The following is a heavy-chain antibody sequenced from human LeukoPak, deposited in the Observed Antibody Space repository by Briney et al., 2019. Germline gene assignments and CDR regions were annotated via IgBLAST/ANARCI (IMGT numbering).Heavy chain of an antibody. CDR2: INPNSGGT. Sequence: ASVKVSCKASGYTFTGYYMHWVRQAPGQGLEWMGWINPNSGGTNYAQKFQGRVTMTRDTSINAAYMELSRLRSDDTAVYYCAGDMVRGVILRRVLEYWGQGTLVTVSS. V-gene: IGHV1-2*02. CDR1: GYTFTGYY. J-gene: IGHJ4*02. D-gene: IGHD3-10*01. CDR3: AGDMVRGVILRRVLEY.